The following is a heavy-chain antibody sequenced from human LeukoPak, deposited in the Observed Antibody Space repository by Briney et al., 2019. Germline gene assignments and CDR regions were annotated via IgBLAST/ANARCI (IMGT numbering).Heavy chain of an antibody. J-gene: IGHJ6*03. Sequence: GGSLRLSCAASGFTFSSYSMNWVRQAPGKGLEWVSSISSSSSYIYYADSVKGRFTISRDNAKNSLYLQMNSLRVEDTAVYYCARDQGKASGSYYYYYYMDVWGKGTTVTVSS. D-gene: IGHD1-26*01. CDR3: ARDQGKASGSYYYYYYMDV. V-gene: IGHV3-21*01. CDR1: GFTFSSYS. CDR2: ISSSSSYI.